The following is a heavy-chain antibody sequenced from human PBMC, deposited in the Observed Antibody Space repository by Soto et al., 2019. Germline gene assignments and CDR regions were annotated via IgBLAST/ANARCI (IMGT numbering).Heavy chain of an antibody. CDR1: GLTFSSYG. J-gene: IGHJ4*02. Sequence: QVQLVESGGGVVQPGRSLRLSCAASGLTFSSYGMHWVRQAPGKGLEWVAVISYDGSNKYYADSVKGRFTISRDNSKNTLYLQMNSLRAEDTAVYYCAKPYTVTPEEGPRGYGEGDYWGQGTLVTVSS. CDR2: ISYDGSNK. CDR3: AKPYTVTPEEGPRGYGEGDY. V-gene: IGHV3-30*18. D-gene: IGHD4-17*01.